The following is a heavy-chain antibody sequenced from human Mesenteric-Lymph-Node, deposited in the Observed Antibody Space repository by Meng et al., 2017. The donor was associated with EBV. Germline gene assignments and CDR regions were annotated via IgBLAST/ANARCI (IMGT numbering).Heavy chain of an antibody. CDR2: ISAYNGNT. V-gene: IGHV1-18*01. CDR1: GYTFSSYG. Sequence: VELGQSGAEVKKPGASVKVSCKASGYTFSSYGVSWVRQAPGQGLEWMGWISAYNGNTNYAQKFQGRITMTTDTSTSTAYMELTSLRSDDTAVYYCARGMSAPYYYDISGYFVYWGQGTLVTVSS. CDR3: ARGMSAPYYYDISGYFVY. J-gene: IGHJ4*02. D-gene: IGHD3-22*01.